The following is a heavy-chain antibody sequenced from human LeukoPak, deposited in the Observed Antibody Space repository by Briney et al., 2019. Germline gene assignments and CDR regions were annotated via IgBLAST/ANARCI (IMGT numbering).Heavy chain of an antibody. CDR3: ASLGYCSSTSCYSLDY. V-gene: IGHV1-69*13. CDR2: IIPIFGTA. CDR1: GGTFSSYA. Sequence: ASVKVSCKASGGTFSSYAISWVRQAPGQGLEWMGGIIPIFGTANYAQKFQGRVTITADESTSIAYTELSSLRSEDTAVYYCASLGYCSSTSCYSLDYWGQGTPVTVSS. D-gene: IGHD2-2*01. J-gene: IGHJ4*02.